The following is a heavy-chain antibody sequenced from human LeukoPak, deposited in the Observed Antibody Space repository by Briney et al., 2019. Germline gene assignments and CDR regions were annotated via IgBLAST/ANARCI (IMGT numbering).Heavy chain of an antibody. CDR2: ISGSGGST. Sequence: PGGSLRLSCAASGFTFSSYAMSWVRQAPGKGLEWVSAISGSGGSTYYADSVKGRFTISRDNSKNTLYLQMNSLRAEDTAVYYCAKVRLTYYYDSSGPIDYWGQGTLVTVSS. CDR1: GFTFSSYA. CDR3: AKVRLTYYYDSSGPIDY. V-gene: IGHV3-23*01. D-gene: IGHD3-22*01. J-gene: IGHJ4*02.